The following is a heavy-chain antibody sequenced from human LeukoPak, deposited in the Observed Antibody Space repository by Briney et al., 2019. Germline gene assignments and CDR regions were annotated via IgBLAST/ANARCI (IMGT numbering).Heavy chain of an antibody. J-gene: IGHJ4*02. D-gene: IGHD1-1*01. CDR3: ASWDWNPNYYSDY. V-gene: IGHV1-2*06. CDR2: INPNSGGT. CDR1: GYTFTGYY. Sequence: ASVKVSCTTSGYTFTGYYMHWVRQAPGQGLEWMGRINPNSGGTNYAQKFQGRVTMTRDTSITTAYMELSSLRSDDTAVYYCASWDWNPNYYSDYWGQGTLVTVSS.